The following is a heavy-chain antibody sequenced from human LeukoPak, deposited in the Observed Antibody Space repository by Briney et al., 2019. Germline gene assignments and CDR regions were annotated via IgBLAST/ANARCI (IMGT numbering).Heavy chain of an antibody. D-gene: IGHD5-24*01. V-gene: IGHV4-39*01. CDR1: GGSISSSSYY. J-gene: IGHJ4*02. CDR2: IYYSGST. CDR3: ARRDGYNYNGFDY. Sequence: SETLSLTCTVSGGSISSSSYYWGWIRQPPGKGLEWIGSIYYSGSTYYNPSLKSRVTISVDTSKNQFSLKLSSVTAADMAVYYCARRDGYNYNGFDYWGQGTLVTVSS.